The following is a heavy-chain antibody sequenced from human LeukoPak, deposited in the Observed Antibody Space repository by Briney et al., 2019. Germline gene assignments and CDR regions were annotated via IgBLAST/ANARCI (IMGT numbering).Heavy chain of an antibody. J-gene: IGHJ4*02. V-gene: IGHV3-30-3*01. D-gene: IGHD3-3*01. CDR1: GFTFSSYA. CDR2: ISYDGSNK. Sequence: PGRSLRLSCAASGFTFSSYAMHWVRQAPGKGLEWVAVISYDGSNKYYADSVKGRFTISRDNSKNTLYLQMNSLRAEDTAVYYCASPLRFLEWTPFGYWGQGTLVTVSS. CDR3: ASPLRFLEWTPFGY.